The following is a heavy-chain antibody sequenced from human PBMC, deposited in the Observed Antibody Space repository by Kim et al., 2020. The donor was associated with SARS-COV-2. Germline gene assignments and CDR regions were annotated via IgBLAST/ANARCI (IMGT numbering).Heavy chain of an antibody. CDR3: ARGPRYFDWLFYYFDY. CDR2: ISSSSSYI. CDR1: GFTFSSYS. V-gene: IGHV3-21*01. D-gene: IGHD3-9*01. J-gene: IGHJ4*02. Sequence: GGSLRLSCAASGFTFSSYSMNWVRQAPGKGLEWVSSISSSSSYIYYADSVKGRFTISRDNAKNSLYLQMNSLRAEDTAVYYCARGPRYFDWLFYYFDYWGQGTLVTGPS.